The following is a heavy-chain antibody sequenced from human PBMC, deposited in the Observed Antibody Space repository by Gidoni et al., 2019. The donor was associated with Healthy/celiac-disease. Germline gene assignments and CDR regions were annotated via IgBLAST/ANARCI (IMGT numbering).Heavy chain of an antibody. Sequence: QVQLGQSGAEVKKPGSSVKVSCKASGGKFSSYAISWVRQAPGQGLEWMGGIIPIFGTANYAQKFQGRVTITADASTSTAYMELSSLSSEDTAVYYCARGMYQLTKGWFDPWGQGTLVTVSS. CDR3: ARGMYQLTKGWFDP. D-gene: IGHD2-2*01. V-gene: IGHV1-69*01. CDR2: IIPIFGTA. CDR1: GGKFSSYA. J-gene: IGHJ5*02.